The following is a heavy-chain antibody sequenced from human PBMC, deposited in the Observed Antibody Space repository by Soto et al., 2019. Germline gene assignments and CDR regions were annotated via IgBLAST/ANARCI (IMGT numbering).Heavy chain of an antibody. Sequence: EVQLLESGGGLVRPGGSLRRSCAASGFPFYNYARKWVRQAPGLWLEWVSTISGGGDGTYYADSVKGHFTISRDNSTNTMYLPMNSVREEYTAVYYCSKKGLGSLATYCTPGYCQYAFDVWGQGPMVTVSS. D-gene: IGHD2-8*01. CDR3: SKKGLGSLATYCTPGYCQYAFDV. J-gene: IGHJ3*01. V-gene: IGHV3-23*01. CDR2: ISGGGDGT. CDR1: GFPFYNYA.